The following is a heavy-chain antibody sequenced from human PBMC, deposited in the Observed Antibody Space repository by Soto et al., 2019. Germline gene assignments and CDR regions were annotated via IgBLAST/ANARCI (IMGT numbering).Heavy chain of an antibody. CDR1: GFSLSTSGVG. CDR3: AHRRNIELGPLRLFDY. J-gene: IGHJ4*02. D-gene: IGHD2-15*01. V-gene: IGHV2-5*02. CDR2: IYWDDDK. Sequence: SGPTLVNPTQTLTLTCTFSGFSLSTSGVGVGWIRQPPGEALEWLALIYWDDDKRHSPSLKSRVTITKDTSKNQVVLTMTDMDPVDTATYFCAHRRNIELGPLRLFDYWGQGTQVTSPQ.